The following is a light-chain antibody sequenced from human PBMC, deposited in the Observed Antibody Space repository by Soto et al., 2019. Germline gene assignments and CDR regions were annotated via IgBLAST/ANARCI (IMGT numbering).Light chain of an antibody. J-gene: IGKJ1*01. V-gene: IGKV3-11*01. CDR3: QQRSNWLTWT. CDR1: QSVSSY. CDR2: GAS. Sequence: EIVLTQSPGTLSLSPGERATLSCRASQSVSSYLAWYQQKPGQAPRLLIYGASNRATGIPARFSGSGSGTDFTLTISSLEPEDFAVYYCQQRSNWLTWTFGQGTKVDIK.